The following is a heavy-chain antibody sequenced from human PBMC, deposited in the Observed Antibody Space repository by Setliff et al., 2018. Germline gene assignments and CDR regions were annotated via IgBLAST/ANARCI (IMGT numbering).Heavy chain of an antibody. CDR3: ARLPNYVWGSPVDY. J-gene: IGHJ4*02. Sequence: PSETLSLTCTVSGASITNINYYWGLIRQPPGKGLEWIGSIFYSGRTFYNPSLKSRVTISVDTSKNQFSLTLSSVTAADTAVYYCARLPNYVWGSPVDYWGQGILVTVSS. CDR2: IFYSGRT. V-gene: IGHV4-39*01. D-gene: IGHD3-16*01. CDR1: GASITNINYY.